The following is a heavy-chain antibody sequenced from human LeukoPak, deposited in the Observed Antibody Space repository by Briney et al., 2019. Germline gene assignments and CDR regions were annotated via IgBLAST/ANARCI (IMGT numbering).Heavy chain of an antibody. D-gene: IGHD3-3*01. CDR3: ATMRDSWSYFDY. Sequence: ASVKVSCKASGYTFASYGISWVRQAPGQGLEWMGWISGYNGNTNYAQKFQGRVTITTDESTSTAYMELSSLRSEDTAVYYCATMRDSWSYFDYWGQGTLVTVSS. J-gene: IGHJ4*02. CDR1: GYTFASYG. CDR2: ISGYNGNT. V-gene: IGHV1-18*01.